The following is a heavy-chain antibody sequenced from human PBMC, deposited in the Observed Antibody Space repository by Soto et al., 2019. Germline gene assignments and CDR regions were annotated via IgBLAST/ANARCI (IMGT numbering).Heavy chain of an antibody. D-gene: IGHD3-16*01. CDR2: IDPSDSYT. Sequence: GESVKISCXGSGYSFTSYWISWVRQMPGKGLEWMGRIDPSDSYTNYSPSFQGHATISADKSISTAYLQWSSLKASDTAMYYCARARNSVWYYYGMDVWGQGTTVTVSS. CDR1: GYSFTSYW. J-gene: IGHJ6*02. CDR3: ARARNSVWYYYGMDV. V-gene: IGHV5-10-1*01.